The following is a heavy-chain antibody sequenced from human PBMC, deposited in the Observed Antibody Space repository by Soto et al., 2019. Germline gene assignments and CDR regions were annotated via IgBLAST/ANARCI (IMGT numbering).Heavy chain of an antibody. Sequence: ASVKVSCKVSGYTLTELSMHWVRQAPGKGLEWMGGFDPEDGETIYAQKFQGRVTMTEDTSTDTAYMELSSLGSEDTAVYYCATDRYYDSSGYYYKFDYWGQGTLVTVSS. V-gene: IGHV1-24*01. CDR1: GYTLTELS. D-gene: IGHD3-22*01. CDR3: ATDRYYDSSGYYYKFDY. CDR2: FDPEDGET. J-gene: IGHJ4*02.